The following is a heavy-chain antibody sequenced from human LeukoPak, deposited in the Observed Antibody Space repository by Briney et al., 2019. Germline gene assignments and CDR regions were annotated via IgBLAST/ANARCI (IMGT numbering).Heavy chain of an antibody. J-gene: IGHJ3*02. V-gene: IGHV1-2*02. CDR1: GYTFTGYY. CDR3: AREYYDFWSGAFDI. D-gene: IGHD3-3*01. Sequence: ASVKVSCKASGYTFTGYYVHWVRQAPGQGLEWMGWINPNSGGTNYAQKFQGRVTMTRDTSISTAYMELSRLRSDDTAVYYCAREYYDFWSGAFDIWGQGTMVTVSS. CDR2: INPNSGGT.